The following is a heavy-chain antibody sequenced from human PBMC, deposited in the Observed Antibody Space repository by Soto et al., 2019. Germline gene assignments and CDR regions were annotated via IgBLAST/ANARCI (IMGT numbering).Heavy chain of an antibody. Sequence: SETLSLTCTVSGGSISSGGYYWSWIRQHPGKGLEWIGYIYYSGSTYYNPSLKSRVTISVDTSKNQFSLKLSSVTAADTAVYYCARAPDYGDYACWFDPWGQGTLVTVSS. V-gene: IGHV4-31*03. CDR3: ARAPDYGDYACWFDP. D-gene: IGHD4-17*01. CDR1: GGSISSGGYY. CDR2: IYYSGST. J-gene: IGHJ5*02.